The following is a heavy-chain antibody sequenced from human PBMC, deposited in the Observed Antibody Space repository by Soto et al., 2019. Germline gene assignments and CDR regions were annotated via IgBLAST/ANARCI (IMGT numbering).Heavy chain of an antibody. Sequence: QVQLQESGPGLVKPSQTLSLTCTVSGGSISSGGYYWSWLRQHPGKGLEWIGYIYYTGTTYYTPSLMRRITISVDTSKNQFSVKLSSVTASDTAVYYCAARDSIAALTIDSWGQGTLVTVSS. D-gene: IGHD6-13*01. V-gene: IGHV4-31*03. CDR1: GGSISSGGYY. CDR2: IYYTGTT. J-gene: IGHJ4*02. CDR3: AARDSIAALTIDS.